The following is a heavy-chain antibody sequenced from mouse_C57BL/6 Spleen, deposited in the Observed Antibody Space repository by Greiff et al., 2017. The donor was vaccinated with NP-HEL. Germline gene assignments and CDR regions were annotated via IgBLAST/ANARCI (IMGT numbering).Heavy chain of an antibody. D-gene: IGHD1-1*01. CDR2: IHPNSGST. V-gene: IGHV1-64*01. Sequence: QVQLQQPGAELVKPGASVKLSCKASGYTFTSYWMHWVKQRPGQGLEWIGMIHPNSGSTNYNEKFKSKATLTVDKSSSTAYMQLSSLTSEDSAVYYWAREGFYYGSSYDFDYWGQGTTLTVSS. CDR3: AREGFYYGSSYDFDY. J-gene: IGHJ2*01. CDR1: GYTFTSYW.